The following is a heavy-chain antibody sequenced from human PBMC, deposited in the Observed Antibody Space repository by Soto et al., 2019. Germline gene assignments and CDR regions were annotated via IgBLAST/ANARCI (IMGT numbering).Heavy chain of an antibody. CDR1: GTIFSSYT. CDR3: ARGLGGRMDD. J-gene: IGHJ6*02. CDR2: IIPILGET. D-gene: IGHD3-16*01. V-gene: IGHV1-69*08. Sequence: QVQLVQSGAEVKKPGSSVRVSCKASGTIFSSYTISWVRQAPGQGLEWMGRIIPILGETNSAQKFQGRATLTADKSTNTPYMELNSLKLEDTALYYCARGLGGRMDDWGQGTTVTVSS.